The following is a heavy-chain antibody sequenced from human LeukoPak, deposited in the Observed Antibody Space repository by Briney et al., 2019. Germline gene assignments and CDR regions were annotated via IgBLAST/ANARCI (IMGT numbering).Heavy chain of an antibody. V-gene: IGHV3-23*01. CDR3: AKEYCSGGSCPGAFDI. CDR1: GFTFSSYA. CDR2: ISGSGGST. Sequence: PGGSLRLSCAASGFTFSSYAMGWVRQAPGKGLEWVSAISGSGGSTYYADSVKGRFTISRDNSKNTLYLQMNSLRAEDTAVYYCAKEYCSGGSCPGAFDIWGQGTMVTVSS. J-gene: IGHJ3*02. D-gene: IGHD2-15*01.